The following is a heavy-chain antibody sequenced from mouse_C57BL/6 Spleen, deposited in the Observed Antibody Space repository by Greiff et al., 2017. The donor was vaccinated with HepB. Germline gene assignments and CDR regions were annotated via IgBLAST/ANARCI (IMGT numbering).Heavy chain of an antibody. V-gene: IGHV1-9*01. CDR2: ILPCSGST. CDR1: GYTFTGYW. J-gene: IGHJ4*01. Sequence: QVQLQQSGAELMKPGASVKLSCKASGYTFTGYWIEWVKQRPGHCLEWIGEILPCSGSTNYNEKFKGKATFTADTSSNTTYMQLNSLTTEDSAIYYGARGKRPPGRGYAMDDWGKGTSVTVSS. CDR3: ARGKRPPGRGYAMDD.